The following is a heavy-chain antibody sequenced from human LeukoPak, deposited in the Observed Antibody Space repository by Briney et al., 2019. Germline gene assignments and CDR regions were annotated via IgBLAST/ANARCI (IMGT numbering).Heavy chain of an antibody. V-gene: IGHV4-59*01. Sequence: SETLSLTCTVSGGSISSYYWSWLRQPPGKGLEWIGYIYYSGSTNYNPSLKSRVTISVDTSKNQFSLKLSSVTAADTAVYYCARQPYYDSSGSAFDIWGQGTMVTVSS. CDR1: GGSISSYY. J-gene: IGHJ3*02. D-gene: IGHD3-22*01. CDR2: IYYSGST. CDR3: ARQPYYDSSGSAFDI.